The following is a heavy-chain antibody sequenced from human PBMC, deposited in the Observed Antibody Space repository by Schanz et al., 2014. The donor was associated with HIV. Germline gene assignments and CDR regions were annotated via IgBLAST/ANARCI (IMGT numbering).Heavy chain of an antibody. Sequence: VQLVESGGGVVQPGRSLRLSCVASGFTFSSYGMSWVRQAPGKGLEWVSIISGGGGKTYYADSVKGRFTISRDSSKNTLFLQMNSLRAEDTAVYYCARGLGYWGQGTLVTVSS. J-gene: IGHJ4*02. CDR3: ARGLGY. CDR1: GFTFSSYG. CDR2: ISGGGGKT. V-gene: IGHV3-23*04.